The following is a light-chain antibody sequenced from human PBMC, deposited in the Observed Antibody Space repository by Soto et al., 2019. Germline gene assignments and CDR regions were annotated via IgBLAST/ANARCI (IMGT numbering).Light chain of an antibody. CDR2: GAS. Sequence: VLTQSPGTLSLSAGERATLSCRASQSVVYSYLTWYQQKPGQAPRLLIYGASKRASGTPDRFSGSGSGTDFSLTIRRLEPEDFAIYYCQQFGTSPYTFGRGTPLEIK. CDR3: QQFGTSPYT. V-gene: IGKV3-20*01. CDR1: QSVVYSY. J-gene: IGKJ2*01.